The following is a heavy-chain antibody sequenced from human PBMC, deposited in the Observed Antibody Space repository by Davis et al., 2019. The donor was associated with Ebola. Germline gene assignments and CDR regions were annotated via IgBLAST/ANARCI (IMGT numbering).Heavy chain of an antibody. Sequence: PGGSLRLSCAASGFTFSGSAMHWVRQASGKGLEWVGRIRSKANSYATAYAASVKGRFTISRDDSRNTAYLQMNSLKTEDTAVYYCSIAAAGTNDYWGQGTLVTVSS. CDR3: SIAAAGTNDY. V-gene: IGHV3-73*01. J-gene: IGHJ4*02. CDR2: IRSKANSYAT. D-gene: IGHD6-13*01. CDR1: GFTFSGSA.